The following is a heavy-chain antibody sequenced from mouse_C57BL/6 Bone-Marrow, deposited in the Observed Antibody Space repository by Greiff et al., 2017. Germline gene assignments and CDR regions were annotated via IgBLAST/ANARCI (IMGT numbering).Heavy chain of an antibody. CDR3: ARKEDYGSSYDAIDY. V-gene: IGHV1-55*01. J-gene: IGHJ4*01. CDR2: ISPGSGST. Sequence: LQPPGAELVKPGASVKMSCKASGYTFTSSWLTWVKQRPGQGLEWIGDISPGSGSTNYNEKFKSTATLTVDTSSSTAYMQLSSLTSEDSAVYYCARKEDYGSSYDAIDYGGQGTSVTVSS. D-gene: IGHD1-1*01. CDR1: GYTFTSSW.